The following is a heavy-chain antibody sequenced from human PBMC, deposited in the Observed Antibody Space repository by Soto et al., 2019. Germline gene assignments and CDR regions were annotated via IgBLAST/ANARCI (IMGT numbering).Heavy chain of an antibody. CDR3: ARDSGYSSGWSVGPLNY. Sequence: WGSLRLSCAASGFTFSSYSMNWVRQAPGKGLEWVSSISSSSSYIYYADSVKGRFTISRDNAKNSLYLQMNSLRAEDTAVYYCARDSGYSSGWSVGPLNYWGQGTLVTVSS. CDR1: GFTFSSYS. V-gene: IGHV3-21*01. CDR2: ISSSSSYI. D-gene: IGHD6-19*01. J-gene: IGHJ4*02.